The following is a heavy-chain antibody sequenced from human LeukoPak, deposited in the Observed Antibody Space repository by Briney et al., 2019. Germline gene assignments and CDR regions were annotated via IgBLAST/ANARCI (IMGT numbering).Heavy chain of an antibody. CDR1: GFTFSSYE. D-gene: IGHD3-22*01. Sequence: GGSLRLSCAASGFTFSSYEMNWVRQAPGKGLEWVSYISSSGSTIYYADSVKGRFTISRDNAKNSLYLQMNSLRAEDTAVYYCARDFAPPITMIVVVTSYDASDIWGQGTMVTVSS. V-gene: IGHV3-48*03. CDR2: ISSSGSTI. J-gene: IGHJ3*02. CDR3: ARDFAPPITMIVVVTSYDASDI.